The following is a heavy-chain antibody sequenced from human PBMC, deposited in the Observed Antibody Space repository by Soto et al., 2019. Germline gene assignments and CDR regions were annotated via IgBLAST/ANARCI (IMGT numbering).Heavy chain of an antibody. CDR3: AKGQHCSTTSCYFYYYGMDV. V-gene: IGHV3-30*18. Sequence: GGSLRLSCAASGFTFSTYGMHWVRQAPGKGLEWVAVISYDGSNKYYADSVKGRLTISRDNSKNTLYLQMNSLRAEDTAVYYCAKGQHCSTTSCYFYYYGMDVWGQGTTVTVSS. CDR1: GFTFSTYG. J-gene: IGHJ6*02. D-gene: IGHD2-2*01. CDR2: ISYDGSNK.